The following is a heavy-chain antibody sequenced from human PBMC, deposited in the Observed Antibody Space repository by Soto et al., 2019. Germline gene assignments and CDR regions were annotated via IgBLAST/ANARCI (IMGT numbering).Heavy chain of an antibody. Sequence: QITLKESGLTLAKPTQTLTLTCTFSGFSLTTSGVGVAWIRQPPGKALECLALIYWDDDKRYSPSLRSRLTITKDTSRNQVVLTMTNVDPVDTATYYCAHRTAAALGAWGQGILVTVSS. CDR3: AHRTAAALGA. V-gene: IGHV2-5*02. J-gene: IGHJ4*02. CDR1: GFSLTTSGVG. CDR2: IYWDDDK. D-gene: IGHD6-13*01.